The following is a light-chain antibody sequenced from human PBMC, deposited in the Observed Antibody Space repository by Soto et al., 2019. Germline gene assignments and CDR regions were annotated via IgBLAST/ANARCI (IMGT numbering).Light chain of an antibody. V-gene: IGKV3-20*01. CDR1: QSVSSSY. Sequence: EIVLTQSPGTLSLSPGERATLSCRASQSVSSSYLAWYQQKPGQAPRLLIYGASSRATGIPDRFSGSGSGKDFTPTISRLEPEDFAVSYCQQYGSSPEYTFGQGNKLEIK. CDR2: GAS. J-gene: IGKJ2*01. CDR3: QQYGSSPEYT.